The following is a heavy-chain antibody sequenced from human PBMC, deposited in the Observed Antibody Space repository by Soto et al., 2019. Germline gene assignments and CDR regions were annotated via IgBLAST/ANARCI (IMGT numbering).Heavy chain of an antibody. J-gene: IGHJ5*02. V-gene: IGHV4-34*01. CDR3: ARVRYNLNTITGYNWFDP. CDR2: INHSGST. CDR1: GGSFSGYY. D-gene: IGHD1-20*01. Sequence: SETLSLTCAVYGGSFSGYYWSWIRQPPGKGLEWIGEINHSGSTNYNPSLKSRVTISVDTSKIQFSLKLSSVTAADTSVYYCARVRYNLNTITGYNWFDPWGQGTLVTVSS.